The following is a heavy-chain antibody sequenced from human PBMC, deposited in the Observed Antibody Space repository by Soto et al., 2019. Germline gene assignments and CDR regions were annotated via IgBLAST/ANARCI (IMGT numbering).Heavy chain of an antibody. V-gene: IGHV3-72*01. J-gene: IGHJ4*02. CDR3: AREYYDILTGYYHYFDY. CDR1: GFTFSDHY. CDR2: TRNKANSYTT. D-gene: IGHD3-9*01. Sequence: GESLKISCAASGFTFSDHYMDWVRQAPGKGLEWVGRTRNKANSYTTEYAASVKGRFTISRDDSKNSLYLQMNSLKTEDTAVYYCAREYYDILTGYYHYFDYWGQGTLVTVSS.